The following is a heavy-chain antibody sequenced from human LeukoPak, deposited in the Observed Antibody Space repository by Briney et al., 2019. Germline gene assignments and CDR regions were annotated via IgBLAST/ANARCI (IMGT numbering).Heavy chain of an antibody. J-gene: IGHJ4*02. D-gene: IGHD4-17*01. Sequence: GGSLRLSCAASGFAFSDYAVSWVRQAPGKGLEWVSTISGGGDYTRYAESVQGRFTVSRDKSKSTVYYCAKDKRGGSDYVYFDYWGQGTLVTVSS. CDR3: Y. CDR1: GFAFSDYA. CDR2: ISGGGDYT. V-gene: IGHV3-23*01.